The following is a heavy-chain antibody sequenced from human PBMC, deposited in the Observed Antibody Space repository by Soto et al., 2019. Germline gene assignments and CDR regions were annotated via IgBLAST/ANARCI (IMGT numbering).Heavy chain of an antibody. CDR1: GGTFSSYT. Sequence: QVQLVQSGAEVKKPGSSVKVSCKASGGTFSSYTISWVRQAPGQGLEWMGRIIPILGIANYAQKFQGRVTITADKSTSTAYMELSSLRSEDTAVYYCARDAYGDYVSYYWGQGTLVTVSS. CDR3: ARDAYGDYVSYY. V-gene: IGHV1-69*08. J-gene: IGHJ4*02. CDR2: IIPILGIA. D-gene: IGHD4-17*01.